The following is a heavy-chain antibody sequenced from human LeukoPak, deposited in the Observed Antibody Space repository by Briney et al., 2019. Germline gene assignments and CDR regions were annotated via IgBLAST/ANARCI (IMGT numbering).Heavy chain of an antibody. Sequence: SETLSLTCAVSGYSISSGYYWGWIRQPPGKGLEWIGSIYHSGSTYYNPSLESRVTISVDTSKNQFSLKLSSVTAADTAVYYCARRVLDCSSTSCYTGYAFDIWGQGTMVTVSS. CDR3: ARRVLDCSSTSCYTGYAFDI. CDR1: GYSISSGYY. V-gene: IGHV4-38-2*01. CDR2: IYHSGST. J-gene: IGHJ3*02. D-gene: IGHD2-2*02.